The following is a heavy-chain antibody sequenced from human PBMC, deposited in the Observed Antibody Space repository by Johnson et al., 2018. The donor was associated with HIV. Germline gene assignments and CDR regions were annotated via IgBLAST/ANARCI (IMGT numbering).Heavy chain of an antibody. J-gene: IGHJ3*02. Sequence: QVQLVESGGGLVKPGGSLRLSCAASGFTFSAYYMSWIRQAPGKGLDWVSYISNADSTIYYADSVKGRFTISRDNAKNSLYLQMNSLRAEDTAVYYCARDRAPVYSSSSTPFDALDIWGQGTVVSVSS. CDR1: GFTFSAYY. CDR3: ARDRAPVYSSSSTPFDALDI. V-gene: IGHV3-11*04. D-gene: IGHD6-6*01. CDR2: ISNADSTI.